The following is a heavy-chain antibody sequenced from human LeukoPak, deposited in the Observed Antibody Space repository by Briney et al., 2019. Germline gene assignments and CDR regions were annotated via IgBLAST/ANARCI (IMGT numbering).Heavy chain of an antibody. J-gene: IGHJ4*02. V-gene: IGHV3-23*01. Sequence: QTGGSLRLSCAASGFTFSSYAMSWVRQAPGKGLEWVSAISGSGGSTYYADSVKGRFTISRDNSKNTLYLQMNSLRTEDTAIYYCATQRPQYCSGGTCYLGAFDYWGQETLVTVSS. CDR1: GFTFSSYA. CDR3: ATQRPQYCSGGTCYLGAFDY. D-gene: IGHD2-15*01. CDR2: ISGSGGST.